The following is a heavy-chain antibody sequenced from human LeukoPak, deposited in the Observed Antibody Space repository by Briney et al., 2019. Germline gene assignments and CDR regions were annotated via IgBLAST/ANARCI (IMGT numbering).Heavy chain of an antibody. Sequence: SQTLSLTCTVSGGSISSGDYYWSWIRQPPGKGLEWIGYIYYSGSTYYNPSLKSRVTISVETSKNQFSLKLSSVTAADTAVYYCARGPLTGILDYWGQGTLVTVSS. V-gene: IGHV4-30-4*01. CDR2: IYYSGST. J-gene: IGHJ4*02. CDR1: GGSISSGDYY. D-gene: IGHD3-9*01. CDR3: ARGPLTGILDY.